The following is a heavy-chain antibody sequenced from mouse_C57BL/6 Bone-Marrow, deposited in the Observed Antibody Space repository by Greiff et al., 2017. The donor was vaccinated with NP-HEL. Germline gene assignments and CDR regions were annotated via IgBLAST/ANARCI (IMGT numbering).Heavy chain of an antibody. V-gene: IGHV1-7*01. Sequence: QVQLKQSGAELAKPGASVKLSCKASGYTFTSYWMHWVKQRPGQGLEWIGYINPSSGYTKYNQKFKDKATLTADKSSSTAYMQLSSLTYEDSAVYYCARPNSSITTVVARAMDYWGQGTSVTVSS. CDR3: ARPNSSITTVVARAMDY. CDR1: GYTFTSYW. J-gene: IGHJ4*01. CDR2: INPSSGYT. D-gene: IGHD1-1*01.